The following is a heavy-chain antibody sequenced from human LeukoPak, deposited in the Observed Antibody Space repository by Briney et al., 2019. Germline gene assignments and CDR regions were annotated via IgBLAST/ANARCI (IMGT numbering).Heavy chain of an antibody. CDR2: INPEGSEK. Sequence: GGSLRLSCAASGFTFDDYAMHWVRQAPGKGLEWVASINPEGSEKYSAGSVKGRFTISRDNAKSSLYLQMDSLRVEDTAFYYCARDLAYSRLDYWGQGVLVTVSS. CDR1: GFTFDDYA. D-gene: IGHD5-18*01. J-gene: IGHJ4*02. CDR3: ARDLAYSRLDY. V-gene: IGHV3-7*01.